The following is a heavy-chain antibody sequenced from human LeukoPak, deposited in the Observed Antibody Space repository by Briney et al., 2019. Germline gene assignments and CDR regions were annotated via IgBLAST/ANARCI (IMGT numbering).Heavy chain of an antibody. CDR2: ISWNSGSI. Sequence: GRSLRLSCAASGFTFDDYAMHWVRQAPGKGLEWVSGISWNSGSIGYADSVKGRFTSSRTNAKNSLYLQRNRLRAEDTALYYGAKDTQGDYLYSSGPRYFDYWGQGTLVTVSS. V-gene: IGHV3-9*01. CDR1: GFTFDDYA. CDR3: AKDTQGDYLYSSGPRYFDY. J-gene: IGHJ4*02. D-gene: IGHD3-22*01.